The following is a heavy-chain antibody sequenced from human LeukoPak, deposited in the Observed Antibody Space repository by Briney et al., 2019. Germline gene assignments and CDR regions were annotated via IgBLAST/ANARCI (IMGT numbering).Heavy chain of an antibody. D-gene: IGHD3-22*01. V-gene: IGHV3-30-3*01. CDR1: GFTFSSYA. CDR3: ARDGSSGYYSAEYFQH. Sequence: GGSLRLSCAASGFTFSSYAMNWVRQAPGKGLEWVAVISYDGSNKYYADSVKGRFTISRDNSKNTLYLQMNSLRAEDTAVYYCARDGSSGYYSAEYFQHWGQGTLVTVSS. CDR2: ISYDGSNK. J-gene: IGHJ1*01.